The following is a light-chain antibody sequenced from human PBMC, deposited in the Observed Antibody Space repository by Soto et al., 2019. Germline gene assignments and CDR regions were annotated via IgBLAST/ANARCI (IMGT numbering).Light chain of an antibody. CDR2: YAS. CDR1: QTVSSN. V-gene: IGKV3-15*01. Sequence: EIVMTQSPSTLSVSPGERATLSFRVIQTVSSNLAWYQQKPGQAPRLLIYYASTRAAGIPARFSGSGSGTEFTLTISSLQSEDFAVYYCQQYNDWPPEWTFGQGTKVDIK. CDR3: QQYNDWPPEWT. J-gene: IGKJ1*01.